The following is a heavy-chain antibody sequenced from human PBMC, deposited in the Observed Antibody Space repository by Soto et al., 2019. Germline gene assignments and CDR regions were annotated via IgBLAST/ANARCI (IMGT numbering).Heavy chain of an antibody. V-gene: IGHV4-30-4*01. J-gene: IGHJ1*01. CDR1: GDSISSGDYY. Sequence: SETLSLTCTVSGDSISSGDYYWSWIRQPPGKGLEWIGYIYYSGSTYYNPSLKSRVTISVDTSKNQFSLKLSSVTAADTAVYYCAREGRNYYGSGSYYTYFQHWGQGTLVTVSS. D-gene: IGHD3-10*01. CDR3: AREGRNYYGSGSYYTYFQH. CDR2: IYYSGST.